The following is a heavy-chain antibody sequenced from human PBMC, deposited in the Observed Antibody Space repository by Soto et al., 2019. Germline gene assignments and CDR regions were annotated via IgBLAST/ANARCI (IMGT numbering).Heavy chain of an antibody. CDR3: TRVDRADYYYYGMDV. J-gene: IGHJ6*02. CDR2: IRSKAYGGTT. V-gene: IGHV3-49*04. CDR1: GFTFGDYA. D-gene: IGHD3-16*02. Sequence: GGSLRLSCTASGFTFGDYAMSWVRQAPGKGLEWVGFIRSKAYGGTTEYAASVKGRFTISRDDSKSIAYLQMNSLKTEDTAVYYCTRVDRADYYYYGMDVWGQGTTVTVSS.